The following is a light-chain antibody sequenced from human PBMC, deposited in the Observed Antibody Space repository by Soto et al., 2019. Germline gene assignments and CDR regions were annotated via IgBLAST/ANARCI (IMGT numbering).Light chain of an antibody. Sequence: QAGLTQPPSAFRSPGKSVTLFCTGSRSYVGWYNYVAWYQQHPGKAPKLMIYEVSKRRSGVPDRFSGSKSGNTASLTVSGLQAEDEADYYCSSYAGSNNYVFGSGTKVTVL. CDR3: SSYAGSNNYV. J-gene: IGLJ1*01. V-gene: IGLV2-8*01. CDR1: RSYVGWYNY. CDR2: EVS.